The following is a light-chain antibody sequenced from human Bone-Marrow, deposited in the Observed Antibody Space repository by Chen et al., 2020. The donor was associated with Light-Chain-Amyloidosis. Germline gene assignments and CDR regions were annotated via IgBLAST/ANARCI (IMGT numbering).Light chain of an antibody. Sequence: QPVLTQSPSASASLGASVKLTCTLSSAHSPYAVAWHQQQPERGPRFLMKLTSDGSHSKGAGIPDRFSGSSSGAERYLTVSGLQSEDEGDYYCQTWGSGSNWVFGGGTKLTVL. J-gene: IGLJ3*02. CDR3: QTWGSGSNWV. CDR2: LTSDGSH. CDR1: SAHSPYA. V-gene: IGLV4-69*02.